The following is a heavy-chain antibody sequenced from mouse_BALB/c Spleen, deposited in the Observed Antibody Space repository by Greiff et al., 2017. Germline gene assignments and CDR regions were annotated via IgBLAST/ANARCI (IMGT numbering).Heavy chain of an antibody. J-gene: IGHJ1*01. CDR2: INPSTGYT. Sequence: QVQLQQSGAELAKPGASVKMSCKASGYTFTSYWMHWVKQRPGQGLEWIGYINPSTGYTEYNQKFKDKATLTADKSSSTAYMQLSSLTSEDSAVYYCARSDGSSYWYFDVWGAGTTVTVSS. CDR1: GYTFTSYW. V-gene: IGHV1-7*01. CDR3: ARSDGSSYWYFDV. D-gene: IGHD1-1*01.